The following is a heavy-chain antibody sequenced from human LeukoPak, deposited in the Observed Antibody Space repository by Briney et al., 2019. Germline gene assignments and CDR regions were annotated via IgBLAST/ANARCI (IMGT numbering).Heavy chain of an antibody. V-gene: IGHV4-59*12. D-gene: IGHD3/OR15-3a*01. CDR1: GGSIRGYY. Sequence: KTSETLSLTCNVSGGSIRGYYWSWIRQPPGKGLEWIGYIYSSGSTNYNPSLKSRVTMSVDTSKNQFSLKVSSVTAADTAVYYCASDRHFDLRGGNGADAFDIWGQGTMVAVSS. J-gene: IGHJ3*02. CDR3: ASDRHFDLRGGNGADAFDI. CDR2: IYSSGST.